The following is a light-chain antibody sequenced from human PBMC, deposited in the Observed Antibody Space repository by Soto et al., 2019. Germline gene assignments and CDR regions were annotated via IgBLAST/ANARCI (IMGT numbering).Light chain of an antibody. CDR2: DAS. CDR1: QNIKNY. CDR3: QQYENLPT. V-gene: IGKV1-33*01. Sequence: DIHMTQSSSSLSASVGYRFTITCQASQNIKNYLNWYQQKPGRAPKLLIYDASNLEAGVPSRLRVSGSGTDFTFTISRLQPEDIATYYCQQYENLPTFGQGTRLEIK. J-gene: IGKJ5*01.